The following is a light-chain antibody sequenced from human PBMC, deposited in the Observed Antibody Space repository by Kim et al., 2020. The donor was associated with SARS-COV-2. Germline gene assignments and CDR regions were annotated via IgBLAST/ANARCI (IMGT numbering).Light chain of an antibody. CDR3: LQYNNYPIT. Sequence: ASVGDRVTITCRASQDIRNYLDWYQQKPGRAPTLLIYGASNLESGVPSRFSGSGSGTDFTLTISSLQAEDIATYFCLQYNNYPITFGQGTKLEIK. CDR1: QDIRNY. CDR2: GAS. V-gene: IGKV1-17*01. J-gene: IGKJ2*01.